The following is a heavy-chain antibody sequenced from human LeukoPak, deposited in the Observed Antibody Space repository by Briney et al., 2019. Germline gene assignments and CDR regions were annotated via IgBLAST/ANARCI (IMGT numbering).Heavy chain of an antibody. Sequence: SQTLSLTCTVSGGSISSGSHYWSWIRQPAGKGLEWIGRIYTSGSTNYNPSLKSRVTISVDTSKNQFSLKLSSVTAADTAVYYCARGEAPGLGAFDIWGQGTMVTVSS. J-gene: IGHJ3*02. D-gene: IGHD3-16*01. V-gene: IGHV4-61*02. CDR2: IYTSGST. CDR3: ARGEAPGLGAFDI. CDR1: GGSISSGSHY.